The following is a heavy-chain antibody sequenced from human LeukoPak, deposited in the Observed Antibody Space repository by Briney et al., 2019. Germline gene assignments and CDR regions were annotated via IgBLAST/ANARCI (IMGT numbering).Heavy chain of an antibody. D-gene: IGHD3-10*01. Sequence: GGSLRLSCAGSGFPFSSHGMNWVRQAPGKGLEWVSGISPGGGPTYYADSVKGRFTISRDDSKNTLYLQMKNLRAEDTAVYYCVRSPDGSSYGDNWGQGALVTVSS. J-gene: IGHJ4*02. V-gene: IGHV3-23*01. CDR1: GFPFSSHG. CDR3: VRSPDGSSYGDN. CDR2: ISPGGGPT.